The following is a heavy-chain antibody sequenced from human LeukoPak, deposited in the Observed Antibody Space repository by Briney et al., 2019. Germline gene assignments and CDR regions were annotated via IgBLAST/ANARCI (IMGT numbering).Heavy chain of an antibody. D-gene: IGHD3-22*01. CDR1: GGSISSYY. CDR2: IYYSGNT. CDR3: ARLITTPIRYYFDY. J-gene: IGHJ4*02. V-gene: IGHV4-59*08. Sequence: SETLSLTCTVSGGSISSYYWNWIRQPPGKGLEWIGYIYYSGNTNCNPSLKSRVTISVDTSKNQFSLKLSSVTAADTAVYYCARLITTPIRYYFDYWGQGTLVTVSS.